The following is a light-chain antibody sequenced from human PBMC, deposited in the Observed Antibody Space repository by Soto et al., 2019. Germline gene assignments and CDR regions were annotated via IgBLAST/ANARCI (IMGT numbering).Light chain of an antibody. CDR3: QKYDSAPLT. Sequence: DIQMTQSPSSLSASVGDRVTITCRASQGISTYLAWYQQKPGKVPKLLIYAASTLQSGVPSRFSGSASGTDFTLTISRLQPEDVATYYCQKYDSAPLTVGGGTKVEIK. J-gene: IGKJ4*01. CDR2: AAS. CDR1: QGISTY. V-gene: IGKV1-27*01.